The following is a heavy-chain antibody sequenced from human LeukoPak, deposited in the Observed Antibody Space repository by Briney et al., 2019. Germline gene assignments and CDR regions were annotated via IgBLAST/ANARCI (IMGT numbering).Heavy chain of an antibody. V-gene: IGHV3-11*04. J-gene: IGHJ6*03. CDR1: VFTLRDYY. CDR2: ISSSGSTI. CDR3: ARGQSSGWYKVTYYYYYMDV. Sequence: PVGSLRLSCAASVFTLRDYYMSCIPQAPGKGLEWVSYISSSGSTIYYADSVKGRFTISRDNAKNSLYLQMNSLRAEDTAVYYCARGQSSGWYKVTYYYYYMDVWGKGTTVTVSS. D-gene: IGHD6-19*01.